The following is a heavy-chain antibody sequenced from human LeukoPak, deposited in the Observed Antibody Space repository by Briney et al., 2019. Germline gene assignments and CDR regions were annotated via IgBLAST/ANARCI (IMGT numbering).Heavy chain of an antibody. J-gene: IGHJ3*02. CDR1: GFTFSSYS. V-gene: IGHV3-48*01. CDR2: ISSSSSTI. CDR3: ARTYDSSGYAFDI. D-gene: IGHD3-22*01. Sequence: PGGSLRLSCAASGFTFSSYSMTWVRQAPGKGLEWVSYISSSSSTIYYADSVKGRFTISRDNAKNSLYLQMNSLRAEDTAVYYCARTYDSSGYAFDIWGQGTMVTVSS.